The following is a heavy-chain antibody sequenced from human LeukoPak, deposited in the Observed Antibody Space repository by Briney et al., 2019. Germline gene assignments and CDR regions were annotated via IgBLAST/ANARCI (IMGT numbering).Heavy chain of an antibody. CDR3: AKRIIQWELLTKSDYFDY. D-gene: IGHD1-26*01. J-gene: IGHJ4*02. Sequence: GGSLRLSCAASGFTFSDYYMSWIRQAPGKGLEWVSYISSSGSTIYYADSVKGRFTISRDNSKNTLYLQMNSLRAEDTAVYYCAKRIIQWELLTKSDYFDYWGQGTLVTVSS. CDR1: GFTFSDYY. CDR2: ISSSGSTI. V-gene: IGHV3-11*01.